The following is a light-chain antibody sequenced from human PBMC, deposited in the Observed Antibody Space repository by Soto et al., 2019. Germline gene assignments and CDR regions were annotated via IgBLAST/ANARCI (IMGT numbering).Light chain of an antibody. V-gene: IGLV2-14*01. Sequence: QSALTQPASVSGSPGQSITISCTGTSSDVGGYNYVSWYQHHPGKAPKLMIFEVSNRPSGVSNRFSGSKSGNTASLTISGLQAEDEADYYCGTWENSLSVLYVFGPGTKVTVL. CDR1: SSDVGGYNY. CDR2: EVS. CDR3: GTWENSLSVLYV. J-gene: IGLJ1*01.